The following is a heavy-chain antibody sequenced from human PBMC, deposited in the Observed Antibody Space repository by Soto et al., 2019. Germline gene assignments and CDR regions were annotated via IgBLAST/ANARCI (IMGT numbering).Heavy chain of an antibody. D-gene: IGHD3-10*01. Sequence: VQLVQSGAEVKKPGSSVKVSCKASGGTFSSYTISWVRQAPGQGLEWMGRIIPILGIANYAQKFQGRVTITADKSTSTAYMELSSLRSEDTAVYYCARVLGEYGSGSYYFDYWGQGTLVTVSS. CDR2: IIPILGIA. V-gene: IGHV1-69*02. CDR1: GGTFSSYT. J-gene: IGHJ4*02. CDR3: ARVLGEYGSGSYYFDY.